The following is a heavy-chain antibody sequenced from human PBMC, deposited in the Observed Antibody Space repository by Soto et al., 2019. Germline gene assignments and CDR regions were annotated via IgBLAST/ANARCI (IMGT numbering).Heavy chain of an antibody. Sequence: ETLSLTCTVSGGSISSYYWSWIRQPPGKGLEWIGYIYYSGSTNYNPSLKSRVTISVDTSKNQFSLKLSSVTAADTAVYYCAREGAGSLDYWGQGTLVTVSS. CDR2: IYYSGST. CDR1: GGSISSYY. V-gene: IGHV4-59*01. D-gene: IGHD1-26*01. CDR3: AREGAGSLDY. J-gene: IGHJ4*02.